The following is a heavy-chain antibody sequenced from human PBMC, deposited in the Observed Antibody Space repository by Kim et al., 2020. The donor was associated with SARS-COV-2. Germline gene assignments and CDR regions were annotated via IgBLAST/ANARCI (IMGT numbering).Heavy chain of an antibody. Sequence: GGSLRLSCAASGFTFSTYNMNWVRQAPGRGLEWVSSISSSSTYIFYADSVQGRFIISRDNAKNSLYLQMNTLRVEDTAVYYCARDSIGTSSSSLRWFDPWGQGTLVTVSS. CDR2: ISSSSTYI. D-gene: IGHD2-2*01. V-gene: IGHV3-21*01. CDR3: ARDSIGTSSSSLRWFDP. J-gene: IGHJ5*02. CDR1: GFTFSTYN.